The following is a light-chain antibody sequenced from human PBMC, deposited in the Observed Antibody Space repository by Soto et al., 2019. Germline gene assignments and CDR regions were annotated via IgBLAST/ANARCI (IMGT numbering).Light chain of an antibody. Sequence: IVLTQSPGTLSVSPGERATLSCRASQGVSSSYLAWYQQRPGQAPRLLIYGASSRATGIPARFRGSGSGTDFTLTISRLEPEDFAVYDCQQYGSSSLTVGGGTKVEIK. CDR1: QGVSSSY. J-gene: IGKJ4*01. V-gene: IGKV3-20*01. CDR2: GAS. CDR3: QQYGSSSLT.